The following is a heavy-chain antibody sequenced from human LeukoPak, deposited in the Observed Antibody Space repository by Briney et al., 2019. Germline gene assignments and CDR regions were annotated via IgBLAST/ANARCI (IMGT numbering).Heavy chain of an antibody. D-gene: IGHD2-15*01. CDR3: ARGRGSNWAFDI. Sequence: GGSLRLSCAASGFTFSSYSMNWVRQAPGKGLEWVSSISSSSSYIYYADSVKGRFTISRDNAKNSLYLQMNSLRAEDTAVYYCARGRGSNWAFDIWGQGTMVTVSS. CDR2: ISSSSSYI. V-gene: IGHV3-21*01. J-gene: IGHJ3*02. CDR1: GFTFSSYS.